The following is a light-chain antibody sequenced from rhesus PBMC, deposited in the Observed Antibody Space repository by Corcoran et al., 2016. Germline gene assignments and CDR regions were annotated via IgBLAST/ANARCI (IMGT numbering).Light chain of an antibody. J-gene: IGKJ2*01. CDR3: QQYYSTPYS. V-gene: IGKV4-1*01. Sequence: DIVMTQSPDSLAVSLGERVTINCKSSQSLLYSSNNQNYLAWYQQKPGQAPKLLFYGASTRESGVPNRVRGSGSGTDFTLTISGLQAEDVAVYYCQQYYSTPYSFGQGTKVEIK. CDR1: QSLLYSSNNQNY. CDR2: GAS.